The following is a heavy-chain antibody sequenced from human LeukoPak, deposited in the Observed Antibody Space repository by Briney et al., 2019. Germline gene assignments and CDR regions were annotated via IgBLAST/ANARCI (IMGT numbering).Heavy chain of an antibody. CDR1: GYTLTELS. V-gene: IGHV1-24*01. CDR3: ATYDILTGTEPRHNWFDP. Sequence: ASVKVSCKVSGYTLTELSMHWVRQAPGKGLEWMGGFDPEDGETIYAQKFQGRVTMTEDTSTDTAYMELSSLRSEDTAVYYCATYDILTGTEPRHNWFDPWGQGTLVTVSS. CDR2: FDPEDGET. J-gene: IGHJ5*02. D-gene: IGHD3-9*01.